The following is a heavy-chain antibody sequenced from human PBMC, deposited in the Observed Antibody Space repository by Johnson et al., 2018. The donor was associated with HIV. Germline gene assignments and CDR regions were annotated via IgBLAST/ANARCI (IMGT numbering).Heavy chain of an antibody. CDR1: GLILSGYG. V-gene: IGHV3-33*01. Sequence: QMQLVESGGAVVQPGTSLRLSCEASGLILSGYGLHWVRQAPGKGLEWVAVIWPDGSNRYYADSVKGRFTISRDNSKNTRYLQMNSLRAADTAWYYCARELVVITAYDAFDIWGQGTMVTVSS. D-gene: IGHD2-21*01. J-gene: IGHJ3*02. CDR3: ARELVVITAYDAFDI. CDR2: IWPDGSNR.